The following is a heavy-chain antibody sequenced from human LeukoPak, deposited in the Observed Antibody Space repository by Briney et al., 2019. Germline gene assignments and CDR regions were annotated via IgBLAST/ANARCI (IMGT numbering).Heavy chain of an antibody. CDR1: GFTFSTYA. CDR3: ARDSVVTAIWDY. J-gene: IGHJ4*02. V-gene: IGHV3-21*01. Sequence: GGSLRLSCAASGFTFSTYAMTWVRQAPGKGLEWVSGLSGSGTRPYYTDSVKGRFTISRDNAKNSLYLQMNSLRAEDTAVYYCARDSVVTAIWDYWGQGTLVTVSS. D-gene: IGHD2-21*02. CDR2: LSGSGTRP.